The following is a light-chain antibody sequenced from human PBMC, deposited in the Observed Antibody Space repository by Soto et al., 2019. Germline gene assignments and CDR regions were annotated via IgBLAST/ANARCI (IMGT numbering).Light chain of an antibody. CDR2: DAS. J-gene: IGKJ1*01. CDR1: QSIGRF. CDR3: QQCYMGWT. V-gene: IGKV1-5*01. Sequence: ASVGDRVTITCRASQSIGRFLAWYQRQPGKAPKLLIYDASTLVSGVPSRFSGTGSGTEFTFSITSLQPGDFGTYYCQQCYMGWTFGQGTKVDIK.